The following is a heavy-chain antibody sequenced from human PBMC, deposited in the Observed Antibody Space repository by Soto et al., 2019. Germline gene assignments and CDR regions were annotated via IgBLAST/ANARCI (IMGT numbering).Heavy chain of an antibody. V-gene: IGHV4-34*01. D-gene: IGHD3-10*01. Sequence: SETLSLTCAVYGGSFSGYYWSWIRQPPGKGLEWIGEINHSGSTNYNPSLKSRVTISVDTSKNQFSLKLSSVTAADTAVYYCARAGYYGSGSYYLDYWGQGTLVTVSS. CDR2: INHSGST. CDR1: GGSFSGYY. J-gene: IGHJ4*02. CDR3: ARAGYYGSGSYYLDY.